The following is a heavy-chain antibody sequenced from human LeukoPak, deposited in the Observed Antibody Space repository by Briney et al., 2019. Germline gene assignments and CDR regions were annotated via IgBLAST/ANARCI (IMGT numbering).Heavy chain of an antibody. Sequence: GGSLRLSCAASGFTFSSYEMNWVRQAPGKGLEWVSYISTSGSTIQYADSVKGRFTISRDNAKNSLSLQMKGVRAEDTAVYYCASNSGSYAGYGMDVWGQGTTVTVSS. CDR1: GFTFSSYE. CDR3: ASNSGSYAGYGMDV. CDR2: ISTSGSTI. J-gene: IGHJ6*02. V-gene: IGHV3-48*03. D-gene: IGHD3-16*01.